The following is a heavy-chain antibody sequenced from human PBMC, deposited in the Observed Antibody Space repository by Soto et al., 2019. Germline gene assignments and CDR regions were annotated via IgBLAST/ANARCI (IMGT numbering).Heavy chain of an antibody. V-gene: IGHV4-31*03. CDR2: IYYSGST. CDR1: GGSISSGGYY. Sequence: SETLSLTCTVSGGSISSGGYYWSWIRQHPGKGLEWIGYIYYSGSTYYNPSLKSRVTITVDTSKNPFSLKLSSVTAADTAVDYCAGLWFVEFNFHYYYYGMDVWGQGTTVTVSS. J-gene: IGHJ6*02. CDR3: AGLWFVEFNFHYYYYGMDV. D-gene: IGHD3-10*01.